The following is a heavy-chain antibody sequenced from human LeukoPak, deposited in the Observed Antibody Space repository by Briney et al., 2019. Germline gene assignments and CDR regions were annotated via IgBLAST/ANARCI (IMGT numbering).Heavy chain of an antibody. D-gene: IGHD6-6*01. CDR1: GGSISSSSYY. J-gene: IGHJ3*02. Sequence: PSETLSLTCTVSGGSISSSSYYWGWIRQPPGKGLEWIGSIYYGGSTYYNPSLKSRVTISVDTSKNQFSLKLSSVTAADTTVYYCASGTQLRGFDIWGRGTMVTVSS. CDR3: ASGTQLRGFDI. V-gene: IGHV4-39*01. CDR2: IYYGGST.